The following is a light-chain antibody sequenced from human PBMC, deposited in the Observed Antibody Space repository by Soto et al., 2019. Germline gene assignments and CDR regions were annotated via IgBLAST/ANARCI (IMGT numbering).Light chain of an antibody. J-gene: IGLJ1*01. CDR2: EVS. CDR3: SSYTTSNTLV. CDR1: SSDVGDYKY. V-gene: IGLV2-14*01. Sequence: QSALTQPASVSGSPGQSITISCTGTSSDVGDYKYVSWYQKHPGKAPKALIYEVSNRPSGVSNRFSGSKSANTASLTISGLQAADEADDYCSSYTTSNTLVFGPGTKLTVL.